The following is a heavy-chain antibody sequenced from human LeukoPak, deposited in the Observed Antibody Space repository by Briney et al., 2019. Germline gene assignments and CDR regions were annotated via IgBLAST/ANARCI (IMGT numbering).Heavy chain of an antibody. CDR1: GFTFDDYA. CDR2: ISWNSGSI. V-gene: IGHV3-9*01. D-gene: IGHD6-19*01. J-gene: IGHJ4*02. Sequence: QPGGSLRLSCAASGFTFDDYAMHWVRQAPGKGLEWVSGISWNSGSIGYADSVKGRFTISRDNAKNSLYLQMNSLRAEDTALYYCARDKYSSDWWEPGYWGQGTLVTVSS. CDR3: ARDKYSSDWWEPGY.